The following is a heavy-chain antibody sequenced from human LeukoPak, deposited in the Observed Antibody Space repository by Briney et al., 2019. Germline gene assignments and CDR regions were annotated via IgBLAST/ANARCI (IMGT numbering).Heavy chain of an antibody. D-gene: IGHD3-10*01. CDR2: INPSGGST. Sequence: ASVKVSCKVSGYTLSELSMHWVRQAPGKGLEWMGIINPSGGSTSYAQKFQGRVTMTRDTSTSTVYMELSSLRSEDTAVYYCARDTQPLWFGELSYYYMDVWGKGTTVTISS. CDR1: GYTLSELS. J-gene: IGHJ6*03. V-gene: IGHV1-46*01. CDR3: ARDTQPLWFGELSYYYMDV.